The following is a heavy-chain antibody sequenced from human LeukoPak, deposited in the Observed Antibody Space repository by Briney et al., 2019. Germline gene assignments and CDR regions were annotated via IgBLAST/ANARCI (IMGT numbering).Heavy chain of an antibody. J-gene: IGHJ4*02. Sequence: GLSLRLSCAASGFNLDSYGMHWVSQAPGGGLEVLSVIFYYGSNKYYSSSVNVRFTISRDNSENSLYLQMNSLRAQDTAVYYCAREGSGSYYVVYWGQGTLVTVSS. V-gene: IGHV3-30*12. CDR3: AREGSGSYYVVY. D-gene: IGHD1-26*01. CDR1: GFNLDSYG. CDR2: IFYYGSNK.